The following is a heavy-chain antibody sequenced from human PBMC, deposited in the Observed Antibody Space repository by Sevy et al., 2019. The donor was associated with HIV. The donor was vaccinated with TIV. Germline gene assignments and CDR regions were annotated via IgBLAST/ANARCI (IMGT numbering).Heavy chain of an antibody. CDR1: GGSITDKKYY. CDR3: ARRVAAAGQGNEYFQH. J-gene: IGHJ1*01. D-gene: IGHD6-13*01. CDR2: ISFGGST. Sequence: SETLSLTCTVSGGSITDKKYYWAWIRQPPGKGLEWIGSISFGGSTYYNPSLQSRVTLSVDTCKNQFSLKLSSVTAADTAKYYCARRVAAAGQGNEYFQHWGRGTLVTVSS. V-gene: IGHV4-39*01.